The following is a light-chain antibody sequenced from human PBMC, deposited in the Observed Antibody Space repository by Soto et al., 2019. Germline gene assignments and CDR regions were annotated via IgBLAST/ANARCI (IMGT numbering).Light chain of an antibody. CDR1: SSDVGSYNR. J-gene: IGLJ1*01. CDR3: SSYTRSNTYV. Sequence: QSALTQPPSVSGSPGQSVAISCTGTSSDVGSYNRVAWYQQPPGTAPKLMISEVNNRPSGVPDRFSGSKSGNTASLTISGLQAEDEAEYYCSSYTRSNTYVFGTGTKLTVL. CDR2: EVN. V-gene: IGLV2-18*02.